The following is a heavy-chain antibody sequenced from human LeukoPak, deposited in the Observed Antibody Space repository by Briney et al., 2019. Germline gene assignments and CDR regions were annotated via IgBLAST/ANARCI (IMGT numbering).Heavy chain of an antibody. CDR2: ISGSGGTT. V-gene: IGHV3-23*01. CDR3: AKRGVVIRVILVGFHKEAYYFDS. J-gene: IGHJ4*02. Sequence: GRSLRPSCAVSGITLSNYGMGWVRQAPGKGLEWVAGISGSGGTTIYADSVKGRFTNSRDNPKNALYLQMNSLRAEDTAVYLCAKRGVVIRVILVGFHKEAYYFDSWGQGALVTVSS. D-gene: IGHD3-22*01. CDR1: GITLSNYG.